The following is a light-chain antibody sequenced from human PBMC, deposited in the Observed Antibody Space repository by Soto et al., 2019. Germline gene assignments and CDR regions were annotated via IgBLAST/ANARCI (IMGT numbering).Light chain of an antibody. CDR3: QQGVT. CDR2: GAS. CDR1: QSVSSN. J-gene: IGKJ4*01. Sequence: EIVMTQSPATLSVSPGERATLSCRASQSVSSNLAWYQQKPGQAPRLLIYGASTRATGIPARFSGSGSGTEFTLTISSLQSEDFAVYYCQQGVTFGGGTKVEIK. V-gene: IGKV3-15*01.